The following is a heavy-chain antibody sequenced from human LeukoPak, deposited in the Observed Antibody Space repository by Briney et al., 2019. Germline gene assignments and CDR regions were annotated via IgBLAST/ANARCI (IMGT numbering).Heavy chain of an antibody. CDR2: IYSGGST. CDR1: GFTVSSNH. J-gene: IGHJ3*02. D-gene: IGHD3-16*01. V-gene: IGHV3-53*01. Sequence: GGSLRLSCAASGFTVSSNHMSWVRQAPGKGLEWVSVIYSGGSTYYADSVKGRFTISRDNAENTLYLQMNSLRVEDTAVYYCARGGFMHALDIWGQGIKVTVSS. CDR3: ARGGFMHALDI.